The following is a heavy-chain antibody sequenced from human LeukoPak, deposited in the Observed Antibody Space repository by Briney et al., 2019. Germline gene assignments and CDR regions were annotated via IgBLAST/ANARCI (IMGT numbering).Heavy chain of an antibody. J-gene: IGHJ4*02. D-gene: IGHD3-22*01. CDR3: ARDNYYYDSSGYHQYFDY. V-gene: IGHV4-4*07. Sequence: PSETLSLTCTVSGGSISSYYWSWIRQPAGKGLEWIGRIYTSGSTNYNPSLKSRVTMSVDTSKNQFSLKLSSVTAADTAVYYCARDNYYYDSSGYHQYFDYWGQGTLVTVSS. CDR2: IYTSGST. CDR1: GGSISSYY.